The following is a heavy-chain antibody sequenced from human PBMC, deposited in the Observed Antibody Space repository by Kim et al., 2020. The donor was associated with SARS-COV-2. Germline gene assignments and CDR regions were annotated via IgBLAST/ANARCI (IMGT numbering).Heavy chain of an antibody. CDR2: ISTYNANT. Sequence: ASVKVSCKASGYTFTSYGISWVRQAPGQGLEWMGWISTYNANTNYAQKFQGRVTMTTDTSTSTAYMELRSLRSDDTAVYYCARGDSSGWSLGYWGQGTLVTVSS. V-gene: IGHV1-18*01. CDR1: GYTFTSYG. CDR3: ARGDSSGWSLGY. D-gene: IGHD6-19*01. J-gene: IGHJ4*02.